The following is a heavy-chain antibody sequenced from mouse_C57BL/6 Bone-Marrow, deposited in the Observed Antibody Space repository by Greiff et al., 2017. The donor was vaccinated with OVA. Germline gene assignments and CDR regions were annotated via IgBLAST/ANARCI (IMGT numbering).Heavy chain of an antibody. CDR3: AKGPLLWYFDV. Sequence: VKLMESGPGLVQPSQSLSITCTVSGFSLTSYGVHWVRQSPGKGLEWLGVIWRGGSTDYNAAFMSRLSITKDNSKSQVFFKMNSLQADDTAIYYCAKGPLLWYFDVWGTGTTVTVSS. V-gene: IGHV2-5*01. J-gene: IGHJ1*03. CDR2: IWRGGST. CDR1: GFSLTSYG.